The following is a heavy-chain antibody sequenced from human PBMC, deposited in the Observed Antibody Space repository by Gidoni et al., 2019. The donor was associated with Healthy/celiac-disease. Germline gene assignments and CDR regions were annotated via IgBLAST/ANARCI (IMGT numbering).Heavy chain of an antibody. V-gene: IGHV3-74*01. CDR1: VFTFSSYW. Sequence: EVPLVESGVGLVQPVGSLRLPCAASVFTFSSYWMHWVRQAPGKGLVWVSRINSDGSSTSYADSVKGRFTISRDNAKNTLYLQMNRLRAEDTAVYYCAREEATNLGDFDYWGQGTLVTVSS. D-gene: IGHD1-26*01. CDR2: INSDGSST. J-gene: IGHJ4*02. CDR3: AREEATNLGDFDY.